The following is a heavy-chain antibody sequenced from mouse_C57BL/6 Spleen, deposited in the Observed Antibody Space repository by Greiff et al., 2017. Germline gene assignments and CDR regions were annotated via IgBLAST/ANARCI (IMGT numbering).Heavy chain of an antibody. CDR3: ARGGTAQDTDYNAKDY. CDR1: GYTFTSYW. Sequence: QVQLQQPGAELVRPGSSVKLSCKASGYTFTSYWMHWVKQRPLQGLEWIGHIDPSDSETHYNQKFKDKATLTVDKSSSTAYMKLSSLTSEDSAVSVGARGGTAQDTDYNAKDYWGQGTSVTVSS. CDR2: IDPSDSET. J-gene: IGHJ4*01. V-gene: IGHV1-52*01. D-gene: IGHD3-2*02.